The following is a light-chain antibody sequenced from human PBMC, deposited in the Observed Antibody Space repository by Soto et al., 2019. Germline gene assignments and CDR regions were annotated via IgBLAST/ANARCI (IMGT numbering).Light chain of an antibody. V-gene: IGKV1-39*01. J-gene: IGKJ1*01. CDR3: QQSYITPRT. Sequence: DIRMTQSPSSQSASVGDRITITCRASLSISSSLNWYQQKPGKAPRLLIYAASRLQSGAPSRFSGSGSGTDFTLTITSLQPEDFATHYCQQSYITPRTFGQGTKVDIK. CDR1: LSISSS. CDR2: AAS.